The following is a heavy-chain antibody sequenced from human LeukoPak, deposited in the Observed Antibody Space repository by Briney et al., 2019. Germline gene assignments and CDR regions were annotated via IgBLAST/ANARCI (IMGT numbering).Heavy chain of an antibody. Sequence: GRSLRLSCAASGSTFDDYAMHWVRQAPGKGLEWVSGISWNSGSIGYADSVKGRFTISRDNAKNTLYLQMNSLRAEDTAVYYCARDRPGGSYLDFDYWGQGTLVTVSS. CDR2: ISWNSGSI. V-gene: IGHV3-9*01. CDR3: ARDRPGGSYLDFDY. J-gene: IGHJ4*02. D-gene: IGHD1-26*01. CDR1: GSTFDDYA.